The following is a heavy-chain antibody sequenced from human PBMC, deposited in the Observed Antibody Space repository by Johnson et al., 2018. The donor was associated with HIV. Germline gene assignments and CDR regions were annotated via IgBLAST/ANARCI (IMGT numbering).Heavy chain of an antibody. CDR2: ISSSGSTI. Sequence: VLLVESGGGLVQPGGSLRLSCAASGFTFSTYGMNWVRQVPGKGLEWVSYISSSGSTIYYADSVNGRFTISRDNSKNTLYLQMNSLRAEDTAVYYCARERPAYSSSSSHAFDIWGQGTMVTVSS. CDR1: GFTFSTYG. D-gene: IGHD6-6*01. V-gene: IGHV3-48*01. CDR3: ARERPAYSSSSSHAFDI. J-gene: IGHJ3*02.